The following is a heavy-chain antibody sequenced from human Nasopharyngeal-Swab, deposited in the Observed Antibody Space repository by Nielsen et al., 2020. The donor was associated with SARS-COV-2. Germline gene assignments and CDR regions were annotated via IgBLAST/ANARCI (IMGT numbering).Heavy chain of an antibody. Sequence: SLTCTVSGGSISSGGYYWSWIRQHPGKGLEWIGYIYYSGSTYYNPSLKSRVTISVDTSKNQFSLKLSSVTAADTAVYYCARIAARSTFFDYWGQGTLVTVSS. J-gene: IGHJ4*02. CDR2: IYYSGST. CDR1: GGSISSGGYY. D-gene: IGHD6-6*01. V-gene: IGHV4-31*03. CDR3: ARIAARSTFFDY.